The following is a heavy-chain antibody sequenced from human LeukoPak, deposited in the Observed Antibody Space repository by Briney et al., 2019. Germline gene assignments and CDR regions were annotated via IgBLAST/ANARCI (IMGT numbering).Heavy chain of an antibody. V-gene: IGHV4-34*01. D-gene: IGHD6-19*01. J-gene: IGHJ5*02. CDR1: GGSFSGYY. CDR2: INHSGST. CDR3: ARYSGWYSNWFDP. Sequence: PSETLSLTCAVYGGSFSGYYWSWIRQPPGKGLEWIGEINHSGSTNYNPSLKSRVTISVDTSKNQFSLKLSSVTAADTAVYYCARYSGWYSNWFDPWGQGTLVTVSS.